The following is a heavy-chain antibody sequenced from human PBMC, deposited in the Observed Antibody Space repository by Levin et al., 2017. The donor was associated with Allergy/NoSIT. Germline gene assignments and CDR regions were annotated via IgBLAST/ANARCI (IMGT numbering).Heavy chain of an antibody. D-gene: IGHD3-16*01. CDR3: AREGEGYYYYYYMDV. CDR2: ISYDGSNK. CDR1: GFTFSSYA. J-gene: IGHJ6*03. Sequence: GESLKISCAASGFTFSSYAMHWVRQAPGKGLEWVAVISYDGSNKYYADSVKGRFTISRDNSKNTLYLQMNSLRAEDTAVYYCAREGEGYYYYYYMDVWGKGTTVTVSS. V-gene: IGHV3-30-3*01.